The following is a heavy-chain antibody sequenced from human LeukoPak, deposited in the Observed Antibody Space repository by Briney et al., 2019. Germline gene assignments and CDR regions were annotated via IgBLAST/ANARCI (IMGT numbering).Heavy chain of an antibody. Sequence: ASVKVSCKASGGTFSSYAISWVRQGPGQGLEWMGRIIPILGIANYAQKFQGRVTITADKSTSTAYMELSSLRSEDTAVYYCATGARDGYNYDYWGQGTLVTVSS. J-gene: IGHJ4*02. CDR3: ATGARDGYNYDY. CDR2: IIPILGIA. V-gene: IGHV1-69*04. D-gene: IGHD5-24*01. CDR1: GGTFSSYA.